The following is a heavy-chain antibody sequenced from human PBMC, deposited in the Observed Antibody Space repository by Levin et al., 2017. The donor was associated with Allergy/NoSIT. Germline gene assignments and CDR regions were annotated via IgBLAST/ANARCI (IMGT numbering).Heavy chain of an antibody. CDR2: TYYRSKWFN. J-gene: IGHJ4*02. V-gene: IGHV6-1*01. Sequence: PSQTLSLTCAISGDRVSSTSVAWNWIRQSPSRGLEWLGRTYYRSKWFNDYAVSVKSRITINPDTSKNQLSLQLNSVTPEDTAVYYCARTGSGFDYWGQGTLVTVSS. D-gene: IGHD6-19*01. CDR1: GDRVSSTSVA. CDR3: ARTGSGFDY.